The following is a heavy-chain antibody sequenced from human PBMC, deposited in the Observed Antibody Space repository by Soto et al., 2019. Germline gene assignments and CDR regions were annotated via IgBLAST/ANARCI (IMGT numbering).Heavy chain of an antibody. CDR2: INPSGGST. D-gene: IGHD3-3*01. CDR3: ARGFWSGYYLSQFGNGMDV. V-gene: IGHV1-46*01. J-gene: IGHJ6*02. CDR1: GYTFTSYY. Sequence: QVQLVQSGAEVKKPGASVKVSCKASGYTFTSYYMHWVRQAPGQGLEWMGIINPSGGSTSYAQKFQGRVTMTRDTSTSTVYMELSSLRSEDTAVYYCARGFWSGYYLSQFGNGMDVWGQGTTVTVSS.